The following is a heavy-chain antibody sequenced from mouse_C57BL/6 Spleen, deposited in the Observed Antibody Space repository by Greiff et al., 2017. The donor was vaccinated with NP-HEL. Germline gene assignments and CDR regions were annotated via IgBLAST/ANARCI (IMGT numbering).Heavy chain of an antibody. CDR2: IYPGDGDT. Sequence: VQLQQSGPELVKPGASVKISCKASGYAFSSSWMNWVKQRPGKGLEWIGRIYPGDGDTNYNGKFKGKATLTADKSSSTAYMQLSSLTSEDSAVYFCARSGAGPYYFDYWGQGTTLTVSS. D-gene: IGHD3-1*01. CDR3: ARSGAGPYYFDY. CDR1: GYAFSSSW. J-gene: IGHJ2*01. V-gene: IGHV1-82*01.